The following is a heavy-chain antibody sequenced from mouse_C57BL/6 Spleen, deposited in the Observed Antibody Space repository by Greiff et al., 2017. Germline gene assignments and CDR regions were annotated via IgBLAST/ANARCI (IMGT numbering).Heavy chain of an antibody. CDR2: IHPNSGST. D-gene: IGHD4-1*02. Sequence: QVQLKQPGAELVKPGASVKLSCKASGYTFTSYWMHWVKQRPGQGLEWIGMIHPNSGSTNYNEKFKSKATLTVDKSSSTAYMQLSSLTSEDSAVYYCARFSQLGYFDYWGQGTTLTVSS. CDR3: ARFSQLGYFDY. CDR1: GYTFTSYW. V-gene: IGHV1-64*01. J-gene: IGHJ2*01.